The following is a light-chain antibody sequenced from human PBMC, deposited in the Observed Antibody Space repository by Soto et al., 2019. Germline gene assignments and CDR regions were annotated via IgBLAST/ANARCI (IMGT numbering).Light chain of an antibody. CDR2: AAS. Sequence: EIVLTQFPGTLSLSPGERATLSCRASQSVGRNYVAWYQQKPGQAPRVIIYAASNRASGIPDRFSGMGSGSDFTLTISRLEPEDFAVYYCQQYGTSPWAFGQGTTVEIK. CDR1: QSVGRNY. J-gene: IGKJ1*01. V-gene: IGKV3-20*01. CDR3: QQYGTSPWA.